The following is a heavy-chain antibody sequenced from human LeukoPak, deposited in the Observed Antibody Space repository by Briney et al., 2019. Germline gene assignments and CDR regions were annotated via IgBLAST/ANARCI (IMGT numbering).Heavy chain of an antibody. CDR1: GFTFSSYW. V-gene: IGHV3-74*01. CDR3: TRDLPRVRYCSGGTCGH. CDR2: VNSDGSST. D-gene: IGHD2-15*01. Sequence: GGSLRLSCAASGFTFSSYWMHWVRQAPGKGLVWVSGVNSDGSSTDYADSVKGRFTISRDNAKNTLYLQMNSLRADDTAVYYCTRDLPRVRYCSGGTCGHWGQGTLVTVSS. J-gene: IGHJ4*02.